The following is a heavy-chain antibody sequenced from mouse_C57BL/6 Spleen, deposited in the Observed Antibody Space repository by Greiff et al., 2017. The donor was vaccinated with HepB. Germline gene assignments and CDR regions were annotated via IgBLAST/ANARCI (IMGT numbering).Heavy chain of an antibody. CDR2: IYPGDGDT. Sequence: VQLQQSGPELVKPGASVKISCKASGYAFSSSWMNWVKQRPGKGLEWIGRIYPGDGDTNYNGKFKGKATLTADKSSSTAYMQLSSLTSEDSAVYFCASRGGNYAMDYWGQGTSVTVSS. CDR1: GYAFSSSW. CDR3: ASRGGNYAMDY. J-gene: IGHJ4*01. V-gene: IGHV1-82*01. D-gene: IGHD1-1*01.